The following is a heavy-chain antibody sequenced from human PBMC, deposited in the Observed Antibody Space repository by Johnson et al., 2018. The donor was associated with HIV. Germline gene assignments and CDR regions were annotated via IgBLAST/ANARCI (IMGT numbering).Heavy chain of an antibody. CDR3: ARVQIISGFNWHYYESSIDAVDI. CDR2: IRSSGSTI. D-gene: IGHD3-22*01. CDR1: GFTFSDYS. V-gene: IGHV3-11*04. Sequence: QVQLVESGGGLVKPGGSLRVSCAASGFTFSDYSMSWIRQAPGTGLEWVSYIRSSGSTIYYADSVKGRFPISRDNAKNSLYLQMNSLRAEDTAVYYCARVQIISGFNWHYYESSIDAVDIWGQGTMVTVSS. J-gene: IGHJ3*02.